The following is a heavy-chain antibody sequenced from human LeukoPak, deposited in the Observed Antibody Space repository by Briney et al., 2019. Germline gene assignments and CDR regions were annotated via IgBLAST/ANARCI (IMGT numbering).Heavy chain of an antibody. Sequence: GGSLRLSCAASGFTFSSYEMNWVRQAPGKGLEWVSYISSSGSTIYYADSVKGRFTISRDNAKNSLYLQMNSLRAEDTAVYYCAMFSYVSGTTISWGQGTLVTVSS. CDR1: GFTFSSYE. CDR2: ISSSGSTI. D-gene: IGHD1-20*01. V-gene: IGHV3-48*03. J-gene: IGHJ4*02. CDR3: AMFSYVSGTTIS.